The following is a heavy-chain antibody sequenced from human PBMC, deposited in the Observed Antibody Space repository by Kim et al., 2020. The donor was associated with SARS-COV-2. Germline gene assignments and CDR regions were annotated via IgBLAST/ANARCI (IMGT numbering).Heavy chain of an antibody. D-gene: IGHD6-19*01. V-gene: IGHV3-23*01. CDR3: AKDHPSSGWPAFDS. Sequence: YADSVQGRFTVSRDNSKNTLYLQMDSLRTEDTAVYYCAKDHPSSGWPAFDSWGQGTLVTVSS. J-gene: IGHJ5*01.